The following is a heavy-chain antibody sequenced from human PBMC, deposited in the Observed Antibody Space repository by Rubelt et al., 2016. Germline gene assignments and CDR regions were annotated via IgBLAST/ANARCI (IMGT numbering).Heavy chain of an antibody. CDR1: GFTFSHYW. V-gene: IGHV3-74*02. CDR3: AREDGVPDGYNSPFDY. J-gene: IGHJ4*02. Sequence: EVQLLESGGGLVQPGGSLRLSCAASGFTFSHYWMHWVRQVPGKGLVWVARINGDGGSIAYVDSVKGRFTLSRDNAQSIGYLQMSRLRVEDTAGDYCAREDGVPDGYNSPFDYWGQGTLVTVS. CDR2: INGDGGSI. D-gene: IGHD5-24*01.